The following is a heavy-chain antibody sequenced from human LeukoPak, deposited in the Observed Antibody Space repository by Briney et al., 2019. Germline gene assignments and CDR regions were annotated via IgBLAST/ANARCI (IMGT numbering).Heavy chain of an antibody. Sequence: PGGSLRLSCAASGFTFSSYAMSWVCQAPRKGLEWVSAISGSGGSTSYAELVKGRFTISKDNSKNTLYLQMNSLRAEDTAVYYCAKNSGYSSSWYEDYFDYWGQGTLVTVSS. J-gene: IGHJ4*02. CDR3: AKNSGYSSSWYEDYFDY. CDR1: GFTFSSYA. V-gene: IGHV3-23*01. CDR2: ISGSGGST. D-gene: IGHD6-13*01.